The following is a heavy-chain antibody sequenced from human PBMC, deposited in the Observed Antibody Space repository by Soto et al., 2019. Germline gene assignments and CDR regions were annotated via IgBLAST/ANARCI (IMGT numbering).Heavy chain of an antibody. D-gene: IGHD1-26*01. CDR2: INQSGST. CDR1: GGSFSGYY. V-gene: IGHV4-34*01. Sequence: QVQLQQWGAGLLKPSETLSLTCTVSGGSFSGYYWSWIRQPPGKGLEWIGEINQSGSTNYNPSLKGRXXXAXXTAKYQFSRKLSSVTAADTAVYYCARYSTAQWELGFMAFDIWGQGTMVTVSS. CDR3: ARYSTAQWELGFMAFDI. J-gene: IGHJ3*02.